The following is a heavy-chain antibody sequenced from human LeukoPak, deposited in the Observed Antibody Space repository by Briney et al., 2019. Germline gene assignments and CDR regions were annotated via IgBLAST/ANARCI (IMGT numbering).Heavy chain of an antibody. Sequence: ASVKVSCKASGYTFTGYYMHWVRQAPGQGLEWMGWINPNSGGTNYAQKFQGRVTMTRDTSISTAYMELSRLRSDDTAVYYCAQGTYGSGSYPGVYWGQGTLVTVPS. D-gene: IGHD3-10*01. J-gene: IGHJ4*02. CDR2: INPNSGGT. V-gene: IGHV1-2*02. CDR1: GYTFTGYY. CDR3: AQGTYGSGSYPGVY.